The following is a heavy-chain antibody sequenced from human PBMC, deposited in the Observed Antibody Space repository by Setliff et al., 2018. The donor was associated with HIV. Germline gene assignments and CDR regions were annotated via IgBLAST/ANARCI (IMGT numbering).Heavy chain of an antibody. D-gene: IGHD3-3*01. CDR1: GGSMSSSGPGYY. CDR3: ARSQPDTIFGVVTFDC. CDR2: VYYRGRT. J-gene: IGHJ4*02. V-gene: IGHV4-39*01. Sequence: ASETLSLTCTVSGGSMSSSGPGYYWGWVRQTPGGGLEWIGSVYYRGRTYYNPSLKSRVTISVDTSKNQLSLRLTSMAAADTAMYYCARSQPDTIFGVVTFDCWGQGKMVTVS.